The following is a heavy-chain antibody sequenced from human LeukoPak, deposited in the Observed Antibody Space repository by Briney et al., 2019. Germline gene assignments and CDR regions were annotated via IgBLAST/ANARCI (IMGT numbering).Heavy chain of an antibody. D-gene: IGHD3-3*01. CDR1: GGTFSSYT. CDR2: IIPILGIA. Sequence: SVKVSCKASGGTFSSYTISWVRQAPGQGLEWMGRIIPILGIANYAQKFQGRVTITADKSTSTAYMELSSLRSEDTAVYYCARDSVRTMFGVVISWFDPWGQGTLVTVSS. CDR3: ARDSVRTMFGVVISWFDP. J-gene: IGHJ5*02. V-gene: IGHV1-69*04.